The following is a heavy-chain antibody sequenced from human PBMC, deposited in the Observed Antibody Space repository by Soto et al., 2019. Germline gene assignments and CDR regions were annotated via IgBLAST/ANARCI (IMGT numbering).Heavy chain of an antibody. CDR1: GGTFSSYA. CDR2: IIPIFGTA. D-gene: IGHD3-22*01. V-gene: IGHV1-69*01. J-gene: IGHJ3*02. Sequence: QVQLVQSGAEVKKPGSSVKVSCKASGGTFSSYAISWVRQAPGQGLEWMGGIIPIFGTANYAQKFQGRVTIAADESTSTAYMELSSLRSEDTAVYYCARPKGSSGYNHDAFDIWGQGTMVTVSS. CDR3: ARPKGSSGYNHDAFDI.